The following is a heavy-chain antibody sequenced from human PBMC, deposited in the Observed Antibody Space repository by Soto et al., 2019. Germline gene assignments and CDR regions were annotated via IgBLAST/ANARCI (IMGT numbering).Heavy chain of an antibody. CDR1: GFTFSSYA. J-gene: IGHJ4*02. D-gene: IGHD3-3*01. V-gene: IGHV3-30-3*01. CDR3: ARDHTIFGVVIMGGY. Sequence: QVQLVESGGGVVQPGRSLRLSCAASGFTFSSYAMHWVRQAPGKGLEWVAVISYDGSNKYYADSVKGRFTISRDNSKKTLYLQMNSLRAEDTAVYYCARDHTIFGVVIMGGYWGQGTLVTVSS. CDR2: ISYDGSNK.